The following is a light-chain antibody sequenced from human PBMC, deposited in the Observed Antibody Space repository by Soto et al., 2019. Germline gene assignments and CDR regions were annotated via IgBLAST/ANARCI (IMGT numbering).Light chain of an antibody. Sequence: EIVLTQSPATLSLSPGERATLSCRASQSVGTSLAWYQQKPGQAPRLLIYGASTRATGIPARFSGSGSGTEFTLTISSLQSEDFAVYYCQQYNNWPRTFGQGTKVEIK. CDR1: QSVGTS. J-gene: IGKJ1*01. CDR2: GAS. CDR3: QQYNNWPRT. V-gene: IGKV3-15*01.